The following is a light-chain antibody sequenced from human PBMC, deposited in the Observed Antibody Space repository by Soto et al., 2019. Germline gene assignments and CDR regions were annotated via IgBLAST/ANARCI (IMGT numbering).Light chain of an antibody. V-gene: IGLV2-14*01. CDR1: SSDVGGYNY. CDR2: EVS. Sequence: QSALTQPASVSGSPGQSITISCTGTSSDVGGYNYVSWYQQHPGKAPKLMIYEVSNRPSGVSNRFSGSKSDNTASLTISGLQAEDEADYSCSSYTSSSTAVFGTGTKLTVL. J-gene: IGLJ1*01. CDR3: SSYTSSSTAV.